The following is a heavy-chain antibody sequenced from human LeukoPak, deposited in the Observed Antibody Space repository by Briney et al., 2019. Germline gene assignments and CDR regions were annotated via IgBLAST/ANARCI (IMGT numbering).Heavy chain of an antibody. V-gene: IGHV3-48*04. J-gene: IGHJ4*02. CDR3: ARLGGSYGY. Sequence: GGSLRLSCAASGFTFSSYSMNWVRQAPGEGLEWVSYISSSSNTICYADSVKGRFTISRDNAKTSLYLQMNSLRAEDTAFYYCARLGGSYGYWGQGTLVTVSS. CDR1: GFTFSSYS. CDR2: ISSSSNTI. D-gene: IGHD1-26*01.